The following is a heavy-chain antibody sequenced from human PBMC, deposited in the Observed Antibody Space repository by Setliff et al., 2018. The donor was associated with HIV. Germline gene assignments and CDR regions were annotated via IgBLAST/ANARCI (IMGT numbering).Heavy chain of an antibody. CDR1: GFTFSSYS. Sequence: LRLSCAASGFTFSSYSMNWVRQAPGKGLEWVSSISSSSSYIYYADSVKGRFTISRDNAKNSLYLQMNSLRAEDTAVYYCTRSVSIGWSDWYFDLWGRGTLVTVS. V-gene: IGHV3-21*01. CDR2: ISSSSSYI. CDR3: TRSVSIGWSDWYFDL. D-gene: IGHD6-19*01. J-gene: IGHJ2*01.